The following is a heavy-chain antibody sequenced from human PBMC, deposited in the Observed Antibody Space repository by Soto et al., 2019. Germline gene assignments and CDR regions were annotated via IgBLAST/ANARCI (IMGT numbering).Heavy chain of an antibody. D-gene: IGHD5-12*01. Sequence: GGSLRLSCAASGFTFSDYYMSWIRQAPGKGLEWVPYISSSGSTIYYADSVKGRFTISRDNAKNSLYLQMNSLRAEDTAVYHCASGPPGWLQPLDYWGQGTLVTVSS. J-gene: IGHJ4*02. V-gene: IGHV3-11*01. CDR3: ASGPPGWLQPLDY. CDR2: ISSSGSTI. CDR1: GFTFSDYY.